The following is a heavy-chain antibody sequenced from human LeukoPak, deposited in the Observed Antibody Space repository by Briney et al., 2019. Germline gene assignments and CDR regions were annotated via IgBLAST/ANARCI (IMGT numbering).Heavy chain of an antibody. CDR3: ARVPGYDSSGYFDY. J-gene: IGHJ4*02. CDR1: GFTFSSYA. CDR2: ISYDGSNK. D-gene: IGHD3-22*01. V-gene: IGHV3-30-3*01. Sequence: GGSLRLSCAASGFTFSSYAMHWVRQAPGKGLEWVAVISYDGSNKYYADSVKGRFTISRDNSKNTLYLQMNSLRTEDTAVYYCARVPGYDSSGYFDYWGQGTLVTVSS.